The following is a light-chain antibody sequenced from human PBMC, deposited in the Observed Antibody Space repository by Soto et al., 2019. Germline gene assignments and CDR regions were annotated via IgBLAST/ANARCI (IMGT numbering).Light chain of an antibody. Sequence: DIQMTQSPSSVSASVGDRVTITCRASQSISSYLNWYQQKPGKAPKLLIYAASSLQSGVPSRFSGRASGTDFTLTIDNLQPEDFATYFCQQAYTFPWTFGQGTKVDIK. CDR3: QQAYTFPWT. CDR1: QSISSY. J-gene: IGKJ1*01. CDR2: AAS. V-gene: IGKV1-39*01.